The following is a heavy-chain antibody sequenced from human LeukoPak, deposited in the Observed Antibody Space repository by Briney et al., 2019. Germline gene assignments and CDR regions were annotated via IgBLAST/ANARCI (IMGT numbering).Heavy chain of an antibody. CDR3: AKLTLAAAGTN. V-gene: IGHV4-34*01. D-gene: IGHD6-13*01. Sequence: SETLSLTCAVYGGSFSGYYWSWIRQPPGKGLEWIGEINHSGSTNYNPSLKSRVTISVDTSKNQFSLKLSSVTAADTAVYYCAKLTLAAAGTNWGQGTLVTVSP. CDR1: GGSFSGYY. J-gene: IGHJ4*02. CDR2: INHSGST.